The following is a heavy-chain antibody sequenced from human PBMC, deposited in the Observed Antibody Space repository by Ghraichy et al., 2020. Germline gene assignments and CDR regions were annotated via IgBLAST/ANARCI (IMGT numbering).Heavy chain of an antibody. CDR1: GFTFSSSW. Sequence: GGSLRLSCEASGFTFSSSWMNWVRQAPGRGLEWVANIKQDGGEKYYVDSVNGRFTISRDNAKNSLYLQMNSLRAEDTAVYYCAREKQPGGAAAGTGYWGQGTLVTVSS. V-gene: IGHV3-7*01. D-gene: IGHD6-13*01. CDR3: AREKQPGGAAAGTGY. CDR2: IKQDGGEK. J-gene: IGHJ4*02.